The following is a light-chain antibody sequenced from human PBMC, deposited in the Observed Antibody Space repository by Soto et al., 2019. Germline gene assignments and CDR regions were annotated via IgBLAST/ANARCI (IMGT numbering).Light chain of an antibody. CDR1: NIGSKN. CDR2: DDS. J-gene: IGLJ1*01. CDR3: SSYATSSPYV. Sequence: SYELTQPPSVSVAPGQTARITCGGNNIGSKNVHWYQQKPGQAPVLVVYDDSDRPSGIPERFSGSKSGNTASLTISGLQVEDEADYYCSSYATSSPYVFGPGTKVTVL. V-gene: IGLV3-21*02.